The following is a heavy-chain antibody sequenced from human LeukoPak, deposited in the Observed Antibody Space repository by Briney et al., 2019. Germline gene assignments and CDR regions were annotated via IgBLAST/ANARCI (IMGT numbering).Heavy chain of an antibody. CDR3: AKDRGHCTNGVCHNYYYMDV. CDR1: GFTFSRYW. CDR2: INGDGSTT. D-gene: IGHD2-8*01. J-gene: IGHJ6*03. Sequence: GGSLRLSCAASGFTFSRYWMHWVRQAPGKGLVWVSRINGDGSTTSYADSVKGGFTISRDNSKNTLYLQMNSLRAEDTAVYYCAKDRGHCTNGVCHNYYYMDVWGKGTTVTVSS. V-gene: IGHV3-74*01.